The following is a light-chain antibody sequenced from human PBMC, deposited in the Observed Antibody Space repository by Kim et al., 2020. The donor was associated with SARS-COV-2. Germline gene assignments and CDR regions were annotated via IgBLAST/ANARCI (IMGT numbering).Light chain of an antibody. V-gene: IGKV1-6*02. CDR2: ATF. CDR3: LQDYNYPRT. Sequence: AIQMTQSPSSLSASVGDRVTITCRASQGIRNDLGWYQQKPGKAPRLLISATFNLQSGVPSRFSGSGSGTDFTLTISSLQPEDFATYYCLQDYNYPRTFGQGTKVEIK. J-gene: IGKJ1*01. CDR1: QGIRND.